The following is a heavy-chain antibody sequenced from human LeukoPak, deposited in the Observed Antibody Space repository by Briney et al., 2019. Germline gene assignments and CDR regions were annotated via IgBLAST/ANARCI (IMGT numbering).Heavy chain of an antibody. CDR1: GGSFSGYY. J-gene: IGHJ4*02. CDR3: ARGYMVRGVIPPRFDY. D-gene: IGHD3-10*01. Sequence: SETLSLTCAVYGGSFSGYYWSWIRKRPGKGLEWIREINHSGSTNYNTSLKSRVTISVDTSKNQFSLKLSSVTAADTAVYYCARGYMVRGVIPPRFDYWGQGTLVTVSS. CDR2: INHSGST. V-gene: IGHV4-34*01.